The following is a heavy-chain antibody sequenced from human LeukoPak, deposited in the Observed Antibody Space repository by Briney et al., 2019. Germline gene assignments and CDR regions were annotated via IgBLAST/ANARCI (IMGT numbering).Heavy chain of an antibody. CDR3: ARGITGTAFDY. J-gene: IGHJ4*02. CDR1: GFTFSSYS. CDR2: ISSSSSYI. D-gene: IGHD1-20*01. V-gene: IGHV3-21*01. Sequence: GGSLRLSCAASGFTFSSYSMNWVRQAPGKGLEWVSSISSSSSYIYYADSVKGRFTISRDNAKHSLYLQMNSLRAEDTAVYYCARGITGTAFDYWGQGTLVTVSS.